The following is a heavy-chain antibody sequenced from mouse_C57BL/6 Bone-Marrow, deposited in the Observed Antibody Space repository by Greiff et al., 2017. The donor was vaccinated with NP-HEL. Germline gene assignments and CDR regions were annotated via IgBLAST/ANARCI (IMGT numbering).Heavy chain of an antibody. V-gene: IGHV1-81*01. J-gene: IGHJ3*01. Sequence: QVQLQQSGAELARPGASVKLSCKASGYTFTSYGISWVKQRTGQGLEWIGEIYPRSGNTYYNEKFKGKATLTADKSSSTAYMELRSLTSEDSAVYFWARSYGSPAWFAYWGQGTLVTVSA. D-gene: IGHD1-1*01. CDR3: ARSYGSPAWFAY. CDR2: IYPRSGNT. CDR1: GYTFTSYG.